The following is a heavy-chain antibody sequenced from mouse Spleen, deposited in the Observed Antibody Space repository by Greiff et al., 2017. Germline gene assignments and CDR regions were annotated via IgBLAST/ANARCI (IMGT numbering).Heavy chain of an antibody. CDR2: IDPETGGT. CDR1: GYTFTDYE. V-gene: IGHV1-15*01. Sequence: VQRVESGAELVRPGASVTLSCKASGYTFTDYEMHWVKQTPVHGLEWIGAIDPETGGTAYNQKFKGKAILTADKSSSTAYMELRSLTSEDSAVYYCTRGGAGTRVWFDYWGQGTTLTVSS. D-gene: IGHD4-1*01. J-gene: IGHJ2*01. CDR3: TRGGAGTRVWFDY.